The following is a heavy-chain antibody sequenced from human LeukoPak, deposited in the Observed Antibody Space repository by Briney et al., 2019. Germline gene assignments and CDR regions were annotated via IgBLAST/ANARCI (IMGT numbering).Heavy chain of an antibody. J-gene: IGHJ4*02. V-gene: IGHV3-23*01. CDR2: ISPGGGTT. CDR1: GFTFSNEA. Sequence: GGSLRLSCAVSGFTFSNEAMGWVRQLRGGGLEWVSTISPGGGTTYYAESMKGRFTISRDNAKNSLYLQMNSLRAEDTAVYYCGRDLVDYWGQGTLVTVSS. CDR3: GRDLVDY.